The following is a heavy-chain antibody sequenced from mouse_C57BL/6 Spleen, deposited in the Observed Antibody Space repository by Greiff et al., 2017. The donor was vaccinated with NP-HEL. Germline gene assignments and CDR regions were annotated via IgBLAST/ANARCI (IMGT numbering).Heavy chain of an antibody. CDR2: INPNYGTT. CDR1: GYSFTDYN. D-gene: IGHD1-1*01. Sequence: EVQRVESGPELVKPGASVKISCKASGYSFTDYNMNWVKQSNGKSLEWIGVINPNYGTTSYNQKFKGKATLTVDQSSSTAYMQLNSLTSEDAAVYYCGRGDYGRPYFDYWGQGTTLTVSS. CDR3: GRGDYGRPYFDY. J-gene: IGHJ2*01. V-gene: IGHV1-39*01.